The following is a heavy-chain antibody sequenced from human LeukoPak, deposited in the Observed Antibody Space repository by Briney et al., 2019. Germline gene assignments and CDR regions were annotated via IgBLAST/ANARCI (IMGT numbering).Heavy chain of an antibody. CDR3: GADPGYDSSGYQFDY. J-gene: IGHJ4*02. CDR2: IVVGSGNT. CDR1: GFTFTSSA. Sequence: SVKVSCKASGFTFTSSAMQWVRQARGQRLEWIGWIVVGSGNTNYAQKFQERVTITRDMSTSTAYMELSSLRSEDTAVYYCGADPGYDSSGYQFDYWGQGTLVTVSS. V-gene: IGHV1-58*02. D-gene: IGHD3-22*01.